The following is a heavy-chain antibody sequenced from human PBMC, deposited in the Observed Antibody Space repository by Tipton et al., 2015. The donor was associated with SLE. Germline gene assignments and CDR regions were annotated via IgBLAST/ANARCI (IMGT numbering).Heavy chain of an antibody. V-gene: IGHV1-2*02. CDR2: INPNSGGT. CDR1: GYTFTGYY. D-gene: IGHD3-3*01. Sequence: QLVQSGAEVKKPGASVKVSCKASGYTFTGYYMYWVRQAPGQGLEWMGWINPNSGGTNYAQKFQGRVTMTRDTSISTAYMELSRLRSDDTAVYYCAGDLTIFGPRDAFDIWGQGTMVTVSS. J-gene: IGHJ3*02. CDR3: AGDLTIFGPRDAFDI.